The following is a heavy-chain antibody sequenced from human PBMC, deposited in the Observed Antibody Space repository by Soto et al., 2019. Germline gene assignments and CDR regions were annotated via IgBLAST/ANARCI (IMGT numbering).Heavy chain of an antibody. D-gene: IGHD2-2*01. CDR2: IIPILGIA. CDR1: GCTFSSYT. Sequence: QVQLVQSGAEVKKPGSSVKVSCKASGCTFSSYTISWVRQAPGQGLEWMGRIIPILGIANYAQKFQGSVKSTADKSTCTAYMELSSLRSDDTAVYYCAGDIGVLPAAIAWCVRWGQGTLVTVSS. CDR3: AGDIGVLPAAIAWCVR. J-gene: IGHJ4*02. V-gene: IGHV1-69*02.